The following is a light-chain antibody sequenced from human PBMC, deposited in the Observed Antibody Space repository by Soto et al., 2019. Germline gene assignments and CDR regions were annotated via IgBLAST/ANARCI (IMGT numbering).Light chain of an antibody. CDR3: QQYGSSIQT. CDR2: GAS. J-gene: IGKJ1*01. Sequence: EIVLTQFPGTLSLSPGERATLSCRASQSVGSNYLAWYQQRPGQPPNLLIFGASHRAPDIPDRFSGSGSGTDFALTIIRLEPEDVAVYYCQQYGSSIQTFGQGTKVEIK. CDR1: QSVGSNY. V-gene: IGKV3-20*01.